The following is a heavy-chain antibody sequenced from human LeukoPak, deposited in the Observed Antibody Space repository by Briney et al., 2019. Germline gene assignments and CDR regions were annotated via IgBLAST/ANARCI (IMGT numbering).Heavy chain of an antibody. CDR1: GFTFSSYW. CDR2: INSDGSST. CDR3: ARDRDVLYYYDSSGLDI. Sequence: TGGSLRLSCAASGFTFSSYWMHWVRQAPGKGLVWVSRINSDGSSTSYADSVKGRFTISRDNAKNTLYLQMNSLRAEDTAVYYCARDRDVLYYYDSSGLDIWGQGTMVTVSS. D-gene: IGHD3-22*01. J-gene: IGHJ3*02. V-gene: IGHV3-74*01.